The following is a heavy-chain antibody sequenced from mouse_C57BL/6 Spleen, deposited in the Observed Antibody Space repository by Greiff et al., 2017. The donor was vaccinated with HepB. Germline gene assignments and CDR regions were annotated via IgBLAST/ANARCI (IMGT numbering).Heavy chain of an antibody. CDR1: GYTFTSYW. V-gene: IGHV1-61*01. J-gene: IGHJ4*01. D-gene: IGHD1-1*01. CDR2: IYPSDSET. Sequence: VKLQQPGAELVRPGSSVKLSCKASGYTFTSYWMDWVKQRPGQGLEWIGNIYPSDSETHYNQKFKDKATLTVDKSSSTAYMQLSSLTSEDSAVYYCARGYGSSYDAMDYWGQGTSVTVSS. CDR3: ARGYGSSYDAMDY.